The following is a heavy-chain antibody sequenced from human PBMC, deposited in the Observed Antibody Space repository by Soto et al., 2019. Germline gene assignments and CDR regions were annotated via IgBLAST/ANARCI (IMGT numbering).Heavy chain of an antibody. V-gene: IGHV4-59*08. D-gene: IGHD3-3*01. CDR1: GGSISSYY. J-gene: IGHJ4*02. CDR2: IYYSGST. Sequence: SETLSLSCTVSGGSISSYYWSWIRQPPGKGLEWIGYIYYSGSTNYNPSLKSRVTISVDTSKNQFSLKLSSVTAADTAVYYCAIRSFSFGSAICLVSWGEGFLVSV. CDR3: AIRSFSFGSAICLVS.